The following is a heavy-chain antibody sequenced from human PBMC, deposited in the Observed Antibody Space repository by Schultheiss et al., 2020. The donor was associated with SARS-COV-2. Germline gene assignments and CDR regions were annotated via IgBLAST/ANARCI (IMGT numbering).Heavy chain of an antibody. D-gene: IGHD3-9*01. CDR1: GGSLSGYY. CDR3: ARDKDYDIKYGMDV. J-gene: IGHJ6*02. Sequence: SETLSLTCAVYGGSLSGYYWSWIRQPPGKGLEWIGEINHSGSTNYNPSLKSRVTMSVDTSKNQFSLKLSSVTAADTAVYYCARDKDYDIKYGMDVWGQGTTVTVSS. V-gene: IGHV4-34*01. CDR2: INHSGST.